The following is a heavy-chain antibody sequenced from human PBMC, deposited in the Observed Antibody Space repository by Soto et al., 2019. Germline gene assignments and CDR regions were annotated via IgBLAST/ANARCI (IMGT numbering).Heavy chain of an antibody. CDR1: SGSISSSNW. D-gene: IGHD2-2*01. V-gene: IGHV4-4*02. Sequence: SETLSLTCAVSSGSISSSNWWSWVRQPPGKGLEWIGEIYHSGSTNYNPSLKSRVTISVDKSKNQFSLKLSPVTAADTAVYYCAGAYCSSTSCYPGGFDPWGQGTLVTVSS. CDR3: AGAYCSSTSCYPGGFDP. CDR2: IYHSGST. J-gene: IGHJ5*02.